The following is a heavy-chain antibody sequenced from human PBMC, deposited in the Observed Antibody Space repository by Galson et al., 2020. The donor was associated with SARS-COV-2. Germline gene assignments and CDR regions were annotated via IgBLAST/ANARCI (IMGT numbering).Heavy chain of an antibody. CDR3: ARGDVITIFGVVIDPKNYDYGMDV. J-gene: IGHJ6*02. V-gene: IGHV7-4-1*02. D-gene: IGHD3-3*01. CDR1: GYTFTSYA. Sequence: ASVTVSCKASGYTFTSYAMNWVRQAPGKGLEWMGWINTNTGNPKYAQGFTGRLVFPLDSLVSTASLQISSLKAEDTAVYYFARGDVITIFGVVIDPKNYDYGMDVWGQGTTVTVSS. CDR2: INTNTGNP.